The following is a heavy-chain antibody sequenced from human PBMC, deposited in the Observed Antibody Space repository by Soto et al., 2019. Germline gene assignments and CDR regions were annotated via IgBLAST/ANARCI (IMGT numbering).Heavy chain of an antibody. CDR3: AARNIVAPY. Sequence: GGSLRLSCAASGFTVSSNYMSWVRQAPGKGLEWVSLIYSGGTTDYADSVKGRFTISRDNSKNTLYLQMNSLRAEDTAVYYCAARNIVAPYWGQGTLVTVSS. CDR2: IYSGGTT. CDR1: GFTVSSNY. D-gene: IGHD5-12*01. V-gene: IGHV3-66*01. J-gene: IGHJ4*02.